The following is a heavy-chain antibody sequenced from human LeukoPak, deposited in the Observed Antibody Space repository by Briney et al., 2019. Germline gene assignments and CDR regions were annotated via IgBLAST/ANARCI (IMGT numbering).Heavy chain of an antibody. J-gene: IGHJ4*02. Sequence: GGSLRLSCAASGFTFSSYAMHWVRQAPGKGLEWVAVISYDGSNKYYADSVKGRFTISRDNSKNTLYLQMNSLRAEDTAVYYCASSAAAGTPEDYWGQGTLVTVSS. V-gene: IGHV3-30-3*01. CDR3: ASSAAAGTPEDY. CDR1: GFTFSSYA. CDR2: ISYDGSNK. D-gene: IGHD6-13*01.